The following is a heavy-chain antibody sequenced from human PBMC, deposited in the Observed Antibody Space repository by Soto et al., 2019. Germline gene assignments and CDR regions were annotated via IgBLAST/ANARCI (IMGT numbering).Heavy chain of an antibody. D-gene: IGHD3-22*01. Sequence: QVQLVQSGAEVKKPGSSVKVSCKASGGTFSSYAISWVRQAPGQGLEWMGGIIPIFGTANYAQKFQGRVTITADESTSTAYMELSSLRSEDTAVYYCARDRYYYDSSGYRPFDYWGQGTLLTVSS. J-gene: IGHJ4*02. V-gene: IGHV1-69*12. CDR2: IIPIFGTA. CDR1: GGTFSSYA. CDR3: ARDRYYYDSSGYRPFDY.